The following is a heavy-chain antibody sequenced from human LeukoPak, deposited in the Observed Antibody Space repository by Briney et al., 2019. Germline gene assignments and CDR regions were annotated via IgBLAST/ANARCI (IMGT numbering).Heavy chain of an antibody. V-gene: IGHV4-39*07. D-gene: IGHD3-22*01. CDR3: ATLGFSSGYYYYFDH. CDR1: GGSISSSSYY. J-gene: IGHJ4*02. CDR2: IYYSGTT. Sequence: SETLSLTCTVSGGSISSSSYYWGWIRQPPGKGLEWIGSIYYSGTTYYNPSLKSRVTISVDTSKNQFSLNLSSVTAADTAVYYCATLGFSSGYYYYFDHWGQGTLVTVSS.